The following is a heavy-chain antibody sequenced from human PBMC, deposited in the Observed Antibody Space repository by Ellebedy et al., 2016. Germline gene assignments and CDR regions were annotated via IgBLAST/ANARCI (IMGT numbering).Heavy chain of an antibody. CDR2: INHTGGA. CDR3: ARVGVVAATHYYYYGMDV. V-gene: IGHV4-34*01. Sequence: ESLKISXAASGFTFSNAWMRWVRQAPGKGLEWIGEINHTGGANYNPSLKSRVTLSVDTSKNQFSLKLSSVTAADTAVYYCARVGVVAATHYYYYGMDVWGQGTTVTVSS. J-gene: IGHJ6*02. D-gene: IGHD2-15*01. CDR1: GFTFSNAW.